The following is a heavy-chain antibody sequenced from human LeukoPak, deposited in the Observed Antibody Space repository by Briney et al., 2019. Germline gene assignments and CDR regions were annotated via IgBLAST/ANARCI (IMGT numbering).Heavy chain of an antibody. CDR1: GFTFSSYS. CDR2: ISSSSSYI. CDR3: ARDGTGSYDILTGYYLVRYYFDY. D-gene: IGHD3-9*01. V-gene: IGHV3-21*01. J-gene: IGHJ4*02. Sequence: GGSLRLSCAASGFTFSSYSMSWVRPAPGKGLEWVSSISSSSSYIYYADSVKGRFTISRDNAQNSLYLQMNSLRAEDTAVYYCARDGTGSYDILTGYYLVRYYFDYWGQGTLVTVSS.